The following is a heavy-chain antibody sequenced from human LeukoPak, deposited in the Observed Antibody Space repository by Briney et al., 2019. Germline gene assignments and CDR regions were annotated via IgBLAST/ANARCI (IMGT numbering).Heavy chain of an antibody. CDR3: ARDRGGSYYGTFDY. Sequence: SETLSLTCAVSGGSISSSNWWSWVRQPPGKGLEWIGEIYHSGSTNYNPSLKSRVTISVDKSKNQFSLKLSSVTAADTAMYYCARDRGGSYYGTFDYWGQGTLVTVSS. CDR1: GGSISSSNW. J-gene: IGHJ4*02. D-gene: IGHD1-26*01. V-gene: IGHV4-4*02. CDR2: IYHSGST.